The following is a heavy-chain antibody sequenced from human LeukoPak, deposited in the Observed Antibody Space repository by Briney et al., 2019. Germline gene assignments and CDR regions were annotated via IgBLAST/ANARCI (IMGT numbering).Heavy chain of an antibody. V-gene: IGHV1-2*02. J-gene: IGHJ4*01. CDR3: ARDTGFPFFDF. CDR1: GYSFIGYY. CDR2: VNPKSGVT. Sequence: ASVKVSCKASGYSFIGYYIHWVRQAPGQGLEWMGGVNPKSGVTDYAQKFQGRITLTRDTSSSTAYMELNRLTSDDTAVYYCARDTGFPFFDFWGHGALVTVSS.